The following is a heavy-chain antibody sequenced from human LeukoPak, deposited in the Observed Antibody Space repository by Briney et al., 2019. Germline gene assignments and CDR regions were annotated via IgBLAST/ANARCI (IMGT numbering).Heavy chain of an antibody. J-gene: IGHJ3*02. CDR1: GYTFTDSY. V-gene: IGHV1-2*02. CDR3: ARDPYYYDSSDYPDAFDI. Sequence: GASVKVSCKASGYTFTDSYMHWVRQAPGQGLEWMGWINPNSGGTNYAQKFQGRVTMTRDTSISTAYMELSRLRSDDTAVYYSARDPYYYDSSDYPDAFDIWGQGTMVTVSS. D-gene: IGHD3-22*01. CDR2: INPNSGGT.